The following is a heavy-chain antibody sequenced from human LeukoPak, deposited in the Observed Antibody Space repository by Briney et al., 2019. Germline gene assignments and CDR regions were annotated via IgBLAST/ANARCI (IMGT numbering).Heavy chain of an antibody. V-gene: IGHV4-39*01. CDR2: IYYSGST. D-gene: IGHD3-16*02. CDR1: GGSISSYY. J-gene: IGHJ4*02. Sequence: SETLSLTCTVSGGSISSYYWGWIRQPPGKGLEWIGSIYYSGSTYYNPSLKSRVTISVDTSKNQFSLKLSSVTAADTAVYYCARGRSMITFGGVIVTAYFDYWGQGTLVTVSS. CDR3: ARGRSMITFGGVIVTAYFDY.